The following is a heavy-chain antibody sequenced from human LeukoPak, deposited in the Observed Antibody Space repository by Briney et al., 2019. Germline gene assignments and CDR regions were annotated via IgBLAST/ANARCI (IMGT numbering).Heavy chain of an antibody. V-gene: IGHV4-59*01. J-gene: IGHJ4*02. CDR3: ARASSTMIRGVMAVTFDY. Sequence: PSETLSLTCTGSGGSISSYYWSWIRQPPGKGLEGIGYIYYSGSTNYNPSLQSRVTISFDTSKNHFSLRLSSVTAADTAVYYCARASSTMIRGVMAVTFDYWGQGTLVTVSS. CDR1: GGSISSYY. CDR2: IYYSGST. D-gene: IGHD3-10*01.